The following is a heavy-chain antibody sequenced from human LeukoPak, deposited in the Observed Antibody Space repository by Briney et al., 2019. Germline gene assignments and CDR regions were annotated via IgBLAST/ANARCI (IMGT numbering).Heavy chain of an antibody. CDR1: GYTLTGYY. V-gene: IGHV1-2*04. J-gene: IGHJ4*02. Sequence: GASVKVSCKASGYTLTGYYMHWVRQAPGQGLEWMGWINPNSGGTNYAQKFQGWVTMTRDTSISTAYMELSRLRSDDTAVYYCARVDSSSWYYFDYWGQGTLVTVSS. CDR3: ARVDSSSWYYFDY. D-gene: IGHD6-13*01. CDR2: INPNSGGT.